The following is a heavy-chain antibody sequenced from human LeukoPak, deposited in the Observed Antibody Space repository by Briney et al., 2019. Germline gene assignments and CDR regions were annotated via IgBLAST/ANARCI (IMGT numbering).Heavy chain of an antibody. D-gene: IGHD3-3*01. J-gene: IGHJ6*03. CDR1: GFAFSSYA. CDR3: AKSGLFLEWLLRVDRSADYYMDV. Sequence: GGSLRLSCAASGFAFSSYAMSWVRQAPGKGLEWVSAISGSGGSTYYADSVKGRFTISRDNSKNTLYLQMNSLRAEDTAVYYCAKSGLFLEWLLRVDRSADYYMDVWGKGTTVTVSS. V-gene: IGHV3-23*01. CDR2: ISGSGGST.